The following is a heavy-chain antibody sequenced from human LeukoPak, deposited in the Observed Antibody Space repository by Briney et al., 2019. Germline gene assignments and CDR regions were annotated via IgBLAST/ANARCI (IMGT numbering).Heavy chain of an antibody. J-gene: IGHJ4*02. Sequence: ASVKVSCKASGYIFSVYYIHCVRQAPGQGLEWMGWINPNSGGTNYAQKFQGRVTTTRDTSISTVYMELSRLTSDDTAVYYCARGIMVDSSNYLYYFDYWGQGTLVTVSS. V-gene: IGHV1-2*02. D-gene: IGHD6-13*01. CDR1: GYIFSVYY. CDR2: INPNSGGT. CDR3: ARGIMVDSSNYLYYFDY.